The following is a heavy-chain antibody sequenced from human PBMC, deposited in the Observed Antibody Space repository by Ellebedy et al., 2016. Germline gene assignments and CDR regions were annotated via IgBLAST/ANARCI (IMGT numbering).Heavy chain of an antibody. V-gene: IGHV3-15*07. CDR3: TAGVFVTTWDY. CDR1: GFTFKNAW. J-gene: IGHJ4*02. Sequence: GGSLRLSCAASGFTFKNAWMNWVRQAPGKGLEWVGRIESQSDGGSTASAAPVKGRFTISRDDSKNTVYMEMNSLKIEDTAVYYCTAGVFVTTWDYWGQGTLVTVSS. CDR2: IESQSDGGST. D-gene: IGHD4-17*01.